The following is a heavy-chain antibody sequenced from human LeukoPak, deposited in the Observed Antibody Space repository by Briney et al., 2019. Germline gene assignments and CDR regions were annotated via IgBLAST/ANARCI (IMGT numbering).Heavy chain of an antibody. Sequence: GGSLRLSCAASGFTFSSYAMSWVRQAPGKGLEWVSAISSSSSTIYYADSVKGRFTISRDNAKNSLYLQMNSLRDEDTAVYYCARDMAPYYYDSSGYPDYWGQGTLVTVSS. J-gene: IGHJ4*02. CDR3: ARDMAPYYYDSSGYPDY. D-gene: IGHD3-22*01. CDR1: GFTFSSYA. V-gene: IGHV3-48*02. CDR2: ISSSSSTI.